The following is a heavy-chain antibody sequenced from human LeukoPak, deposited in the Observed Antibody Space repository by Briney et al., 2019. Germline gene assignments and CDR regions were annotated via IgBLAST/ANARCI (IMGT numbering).Heavy chain of an antibody. CDR1: GFTFSSHA. J-gene: IGHJ6*02. CDR3: ARDPLSVTGTNERYDYYGFDV. Sequence: GGSLRLSCVGSGFTFSSHAMSWVRQAPGKGLEWLSIIYSGGSTYYADSVKGRFTISRDDSKNTLYLQMNSLRPEDTAVYYCARDPLSVTGTNERYDYYGFDVWGQGTTVTVSS. D-gene: IGHD6-19*01. V-gene: IGHV3-53*01. CDR2: IYSGGST.